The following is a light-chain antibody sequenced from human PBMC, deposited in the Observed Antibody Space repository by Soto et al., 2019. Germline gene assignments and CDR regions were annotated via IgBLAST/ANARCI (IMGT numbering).Light chain of an antibody. CDR1: QTIISW. Sequence: DIQMTQSPSTLSGSVGDRVTITCRASQTIISWLAWYQQKPGKAHKLLIYKASTLKSGVPSRFSGSGSGTEFTLTISSLQPDDFATYYCQHYNSYSEAFGQGTKVELK. CDR3: QHYNSYSEA. V-gene: IGKV1-5*03. CDR2: KAS. J-gene: IGKJ1*01.